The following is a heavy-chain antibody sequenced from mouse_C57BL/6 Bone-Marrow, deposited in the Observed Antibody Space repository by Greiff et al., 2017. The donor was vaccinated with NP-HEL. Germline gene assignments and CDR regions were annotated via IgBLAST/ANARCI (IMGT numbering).Heavy chain of an antibody. V-gene: IGHV3-8*01. CDR1: GYSINSDY. CDR2: ISYSGST. J-gene: IGHJ4*01. D-gene: IGHD2-2*01. CDR3: ARYGSKGTYYAMDY. Sequence: EVMLVESGPGLAKPSQTLSLTCSVTGYSINSDYWNWIRKFPGNKLEYMGYISYSGSTYYNPSLKSRISITRDTAKNQYYLQLNSVTTEDTATYYCARYGSKGTYYAMDYWGQGTSVTVSS.